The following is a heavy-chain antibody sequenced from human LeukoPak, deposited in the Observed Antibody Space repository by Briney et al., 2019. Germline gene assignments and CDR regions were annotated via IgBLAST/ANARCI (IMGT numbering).Heavy chain of an antibody. CDR2: IKPDGSER. CDR3: ARDYD. D-gene: IGHD3-16*01. Sequence: GGSLRLSCAASGFAFSGNWMTWVRQAPGKGLEWVANIKPDGSERYYVESVKGRFTISRDNAKNSVFLQMDSLRAEDTALYYCARDYDWGQGTLVTVSS. CDR1: GFAFSGNW. J-gene: IGHJ4*02. V-gene: IGHV3-7*04.